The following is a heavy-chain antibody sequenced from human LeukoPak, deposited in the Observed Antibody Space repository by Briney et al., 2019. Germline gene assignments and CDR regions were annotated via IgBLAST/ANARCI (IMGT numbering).Heavy chain of an antibody. CDR3: ARATSGIDP. D-gene: IGHD1-26*01. J-gene: IGHJ5*02. V-gene: IGHV4-39*07. CDR1: GGSISSGSYH. CDR2: IYYSGST. Sequence: SETLSLTCTVSGGSISSGSYHWSWIRQPAGKGLEWIGRIYYSGSTYYNPSLKSRVTISVDTSKNQFSLKLSSVTAADTAVYYCARATSGIDPWGQGTLVTVSS.